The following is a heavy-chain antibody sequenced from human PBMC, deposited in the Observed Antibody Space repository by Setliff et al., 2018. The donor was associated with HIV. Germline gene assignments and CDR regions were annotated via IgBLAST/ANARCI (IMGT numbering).Heavy chain of an antibody. J-gene: IGHJ2*01. V-gene: IGHV4-61*02. CDR3: ARGAEYPNWYFDL. CDR2: VYNSGSA. CDR1: GGSINSGTYY. Sequence: SETLSLTCTVSGGSINSGTYYWSWIRQPAGKGLEWIGRVYNSGSASYNPSLTSRVTMSVDTSKNQFSLNLNSLTAADTAIYYCARGAEYPNWYFDLWGRGTLVTVSS.